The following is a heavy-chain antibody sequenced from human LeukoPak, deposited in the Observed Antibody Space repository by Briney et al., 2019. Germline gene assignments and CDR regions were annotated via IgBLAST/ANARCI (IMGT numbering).Heavy chain of an antibody. V-gene: IGHV4-34*01. CDR1: GGSFSGYY. J-gene: IGHJ4*02. CDR3: ARGGRDGSRYYFDY. D-gene: IGHD5-24*01. Sequence: PSETLSLTCAVYGGSFSGYYWNWIRQPPGKGLEWIGEINHSGSTDYNPSLESRVTVSVDTSKNQFSLKLSSVTAADTAVYYCARGGRDGSRYYFDYWSQGTLVTVSS. CDR2: INHSGST.